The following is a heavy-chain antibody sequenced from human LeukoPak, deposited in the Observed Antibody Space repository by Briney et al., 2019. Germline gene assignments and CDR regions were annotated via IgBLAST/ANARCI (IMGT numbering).Heavy chain of an antibody. CDR3: AKLRGSYLIDAFDI. V-gene: IGHV3-48*03. CDR1: GFTFSTYE. D-gene: IGHD1-26*01. CDR2: ISISGSTI. Sequence: GGSLRLSCAVSGFTFSTYEMNWVRQAPGKGLEWASYISISGSTIFYADSVKGRFTISRDNAKNSLYLQMNSLRAEDTAVYYCAKLRGSYLIDAFDIWGQGTMVTVSS. J-gene: IGHJ3*02.